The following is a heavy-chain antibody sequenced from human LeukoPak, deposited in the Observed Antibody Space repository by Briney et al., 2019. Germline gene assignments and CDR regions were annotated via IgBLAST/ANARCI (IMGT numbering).Heavy chain of an antibody. D-gene: IGHD3-16*01. CDR3: ARARGGPIDY. J-gene: IGHJ4*02. CDR1: GGSISSYY. V-gene: IGHV4-59*01. Sequence: SETLSLTCTVSGGSISSYYWSWIRQPPGKGLEWIGYIYYSGSTNYNPSLKSRVTISVDTSKNQFSLKLSSVTAADTAVYYCARARGGPIDYWGQGTLVTVSS. CDR2: IYYSGST.